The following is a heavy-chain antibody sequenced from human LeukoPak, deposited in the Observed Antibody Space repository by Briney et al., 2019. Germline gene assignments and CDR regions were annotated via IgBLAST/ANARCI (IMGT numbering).Heavy chain of an antibody. CDR3: SRVGYYYDSSGY. V-gene: IGHV4-39*07. CDR2: IYYSVST. CDR1: GGSISSSSYY. Sequence: SETLSLTCTVSGGSISSSSYYWGWIRQPPGKGLEWIGSIYYSVSTYYNPARKSRVTISVDTSKNQFSLKLSSVTAADTAVYYCSRVGYYYDSSGYWGQGTLVTVSS. D-gene: IGHD3-22*01. J-gene: IGHJ4*02.